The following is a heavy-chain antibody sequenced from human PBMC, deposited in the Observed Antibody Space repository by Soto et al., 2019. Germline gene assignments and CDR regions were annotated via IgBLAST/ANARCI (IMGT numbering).Heavy chain of an antibody. V-gene: IGHV4-34*01. Sequence: QVQLQQWGAGLLKPSETLSLTCAVYGGSFSGYYWSWIRQPPGKGLEWIGEINHSGSTNYNPSLTSRVTIAVDTSKNQFSLKLSSVTAADTAVYYCAREGSSFTYYYGSGNYYYYMDVWGKGTTVTVSS. CDR3: AREGSSFTYYYGSGNYYYYMDV. CDR2: INHSGST. J-gene: IGHJ6*03. D-gene: IGHD3-10*01. CDR1: GGSFSGYY.